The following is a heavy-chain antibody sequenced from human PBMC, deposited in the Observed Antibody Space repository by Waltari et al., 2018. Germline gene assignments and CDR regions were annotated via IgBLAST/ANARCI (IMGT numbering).Heavy chain of an antibody. CDR3: SRTFGAYVGDHDY. CDR1: GYNFSSYG. D-gene: IGHD3-16*01. Sequence: QVQLVQSGSEVKKPGASVKVSFKASGYNFSSYGFSWERTAPGQGLEWIGWIRKYNGETNYAQKFQGRVTLTTDKATTTAYMELRNLRSDDTAVYYCSRTFGAYVGDHDYWGQGTAVNVSS. CDR2: IRKYNGET. V-gene: IGHV1-18*01. J-gene: IGHJ4*02.